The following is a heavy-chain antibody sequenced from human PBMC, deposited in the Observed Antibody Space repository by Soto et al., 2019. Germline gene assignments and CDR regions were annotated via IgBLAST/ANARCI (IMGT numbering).Heavy chain of an antibody. CDR3: ARHIVVVTAISGYYYYGMDV. J-gene: IGHJ6*02. V-gene: IGHV4-59*01. Sequence: PSETLSLTCTVSGGSISSYYWSWIRQPPGKGLEWIGYIYYSGSTNYNPSLKSRVTISVDTSKNQFSLKLSSVTAADTAVYYCARHIVVVTAISGYYYYGMDVWGQGTTVTVSS. CDR2: IYYSGST. D-gene: IGHD2-21*02. CDR1: GGSISSYY.